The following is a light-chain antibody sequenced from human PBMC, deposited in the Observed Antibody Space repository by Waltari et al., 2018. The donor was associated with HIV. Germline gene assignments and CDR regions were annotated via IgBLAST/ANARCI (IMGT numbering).Light chain of an antibody. V-gene: IGLV3-1*01. CDR2: QDN. CDR1: DLGGRS. J-gene: IGLJ2*01. Sequence: SYELTQPPSVSVSPGQTATITCSGDDLGGRSACWYQQKPGLYHVLLIYQDNKRASGVFECFCGCSSGNAANLTSSGTQAMDEADYFCQAWDSSTGVFGGGTKLTVL. CDR3: QAWDSSTGV.